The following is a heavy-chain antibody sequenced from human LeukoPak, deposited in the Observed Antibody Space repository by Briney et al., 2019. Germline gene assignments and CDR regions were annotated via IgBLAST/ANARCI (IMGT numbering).Heavy chain of an antibody. CDR1: GFTFSSYW. CDR3: ARPKYSSGWYGAPFDY. CDR2: IKQDGSEK. Sequence: GGSLRLSCAASGFTFSSYWMSWVRQAPGKGLEWVANIKQDGSEKYYVDSVKGRFTISRDNAKNSLYLQMNSLRAEDTAVYYCARPKYSSGWYGAPFDYWGQEPWSPSPQ. D-gene: IGHD6-19*01. J-gene: IGHJ4*01. V-gene: IGHV3-7*01.